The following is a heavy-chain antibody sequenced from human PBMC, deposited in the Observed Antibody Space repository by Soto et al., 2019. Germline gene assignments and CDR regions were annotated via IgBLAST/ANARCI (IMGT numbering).Heavy chain of an antibody. D-gene: IGHD4-4*01. CDR2: IVVGSGNT. CDR1: GFTFTSSA. V-gene: IGHV1-58*01. Sequence: SVKVSCKASGFTFTSSAVQWVRQARGQRLEWIGWIVVGSGNTNYAQKFQERVTITRDMSTSTAYMELSSLRSEDTAVYYCAAAVYDYSNYPTYYYGMDVWGQGTTVTVSS. J-gene: IGHJ6*02. CDR3: AAAVYDYSNYPTYYYGMDV.